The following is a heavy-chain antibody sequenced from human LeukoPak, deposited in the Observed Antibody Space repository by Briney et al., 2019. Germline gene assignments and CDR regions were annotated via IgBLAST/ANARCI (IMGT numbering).Heavy chain of an antibody. CDR2: IIPIFGTA. J-gene: IGHJ3*02. Sequence: SVKVSCKASGGTFSSYAISWVRQAPGQGLEWMGGIIPIFGTANYAQKFQGRVTITADESTSTAYMELSSLRSEDTAVYYCAVAIAAAGKFDIWGQGTMVTVSS. D-gene: IGHD6-13*01. V-gene: IGHV1-69*13. CDR1: GGTFSSYA. CDR3: AVAIAAAGKFDI.